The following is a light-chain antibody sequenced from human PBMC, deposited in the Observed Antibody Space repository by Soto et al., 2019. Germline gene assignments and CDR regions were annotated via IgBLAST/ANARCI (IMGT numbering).Light chain of an antibody. V-gene: IGLV4-60*02. CDR1: SGHSSYI. Sequence: QSVLTQSSSASASLGSSVKLTCTLSSGHSSYIIAWHQQQPGKAPRYLMKLEGSGSYNKGSGVPDRFSGSTSGAERYLTISNLQFEDEADYYCETWDSNTRVFGTGTKLTVL. CDR2: LEGSGSY. CDR3: ETWDSNTRV. J-gene: IGLJ1*01.